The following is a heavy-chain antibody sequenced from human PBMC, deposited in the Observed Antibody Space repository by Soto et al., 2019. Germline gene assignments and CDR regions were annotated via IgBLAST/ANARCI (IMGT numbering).Heavy chain of an antibody. D-gene: IGHD6-19*01. J-gene: IGHJ6*02. CDR1: GFTFSSYG. CDR2: IWYDGSNK. V-gene: IGHV3-33*01. Sequence: GSLRLSCAASGFTFSSYGMHWVRQAPGKGLEWVAVIWYDGSNKYYADSVKGRFTISRDNSKNTLYLQMNSLRAEDTAVYYCAREYSSGWPTREYGMDVWGQGTTVTVSS. CDR3: AREYSSGWPTREYGMDV.